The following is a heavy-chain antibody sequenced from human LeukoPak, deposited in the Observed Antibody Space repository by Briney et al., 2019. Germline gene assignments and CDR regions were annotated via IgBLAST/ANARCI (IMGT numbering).Heavy chain of an antibody. J-gene: IGHJ3*02. CDR3: ARDDTHSDSGSYYDAFDI. D-gene: IGHD3-10*01. CDR2: INRDGSQK. Sequence: PGGSLRLSCGTSAFCLGIYWMTWVRQAAGEGLEWVANINRDGSQKHYVNFVKGRFTISRDNAAKSLYLDMGSLRAEDTAVYYCARDDTHSDSGSYYDAFDIWGPGTMVTVSS. V-gene: IGHV3-7*04. CDR1: AFCLGIYW.